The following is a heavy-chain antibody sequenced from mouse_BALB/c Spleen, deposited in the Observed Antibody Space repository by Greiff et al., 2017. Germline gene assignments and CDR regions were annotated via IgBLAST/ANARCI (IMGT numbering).Heavy chain of an antibody. CDR2: ISSGSTTI. V-gene: IGHV5-17*02. J-gene: IGHJ4*01. CDR3: ARSPYGNYVAMDY. D-gene: IGHD2-10*02. CDR1: GFTFSSFG. Sequence: EVKLMESGGGLVQPGGSRKLSCAASGFTFSSFGMHWVRQAPDKGLEWVAYISSGSTTIYYADTVKGRFTISRDNPKNTLFLQMTSLRSEDTAMYYCARSPYGNYVAMDYWGQGTSVTVSS.